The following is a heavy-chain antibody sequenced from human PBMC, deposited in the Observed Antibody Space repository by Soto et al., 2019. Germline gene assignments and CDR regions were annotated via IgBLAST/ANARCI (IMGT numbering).Heavy chain of an antibody. J-gene: IGHJ4*02. D-gene: IGHD6-19*01. V-gene: IGHV1-46*01. CDR2: INPSGGST. CDR3: AREDSIAVAGFSFDY. CDR1: GYTFTSYY. Sequence: GASVKVSCKASGYTFTSYYMHWVRQAPGQGLEWMGIINPSGGSTSYAQKFQGRVTITRDTSTSTVYMELSSLRSEDTAVYYCAREDSIAVAGFSFDYWGQGTLVTVSS.